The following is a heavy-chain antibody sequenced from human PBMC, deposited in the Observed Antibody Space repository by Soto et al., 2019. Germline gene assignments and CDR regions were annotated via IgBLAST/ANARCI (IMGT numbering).Heavy chain of an antibody. Sequence: QVQLVQSGAEVKKPGASVKLSCKASGYTFINYAMHWVRKAPGQRLEWMGWINAGKGNTHYSQKFQGRVTITRDTSASTAYMELSSLRSEDTAVYYCAREHYGDASTHFDYWGQGTLVTVSS. CDR1: GYTFINYA. V-gene: IGHV1-3*01. CDR3: AREHYGDASTHFDY. J-gene: IGHJ4*02. D-gene: IGHD4-17*01. CDR2: INAGKGNT.